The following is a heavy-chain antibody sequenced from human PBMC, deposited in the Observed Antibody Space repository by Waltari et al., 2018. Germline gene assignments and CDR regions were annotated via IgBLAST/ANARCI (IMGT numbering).Heavy chain of an antibody. D-gene: IGHD5-12*01. CDR2: IYYSGST. V-gene: IGHV4-59*01. CDR1: VAPTVSTT. J-gene: IGHJ4*02. CDR3: ARGAVATFDY. Sequence: ESAQDWVSPSGTRSFPAPSPVAPTVSTTWRWIRQPPGKGLEWIGYIYYSGSTNYNPSLKSRVTISVDTSKNQFSLKLSSVTAADTAVYYCARGAVATFDYWGQGTLVTVSS.